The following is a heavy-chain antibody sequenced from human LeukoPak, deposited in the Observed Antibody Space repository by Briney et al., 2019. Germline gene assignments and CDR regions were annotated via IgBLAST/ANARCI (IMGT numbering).Heavy chain of an antibody. CDR3: ARGDHCGGDCYSSDAFDI. J-gene: IGHJ3*02. CDR1: GYSFTSYW. Sequence: GESLKISCKGSGYSFTSYWIGWVRQTPGKGLEWMGIIYPGDSDTRYSPSFQGQVTISADKSISTAYLQWSSLKASDTAMYYCARGDHCGGDCYSSDAFDIWGQGTMVTVSS. D-gene: IGHD2-21*02. CDR2: IYPGDSDT. V-gene: IGHV5-51*01.